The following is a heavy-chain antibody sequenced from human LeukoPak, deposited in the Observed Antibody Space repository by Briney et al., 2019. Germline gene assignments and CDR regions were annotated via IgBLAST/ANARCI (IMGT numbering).Heavy chain of an antibody. D-gene: IGHD2-2*01. J-gene: IGHJ6*03. Sequence: GGSLRLSCAASGFTFSGSAMHWVRQASGKGLEWVGRIRSKANSYATAYAASVKGRFTISRDDSKNTAYLQMNSLKTEDTAVYYCTRPANCSSTSCYHYYYYYYMDVWGKGTTVTVSS. CDR1: GFTFSGSA. CDR2: IRSKANSYAT. CDR3: TRPANCSSTSCYHYYYYYYMDV. V-gene: IGHV3-73*01.